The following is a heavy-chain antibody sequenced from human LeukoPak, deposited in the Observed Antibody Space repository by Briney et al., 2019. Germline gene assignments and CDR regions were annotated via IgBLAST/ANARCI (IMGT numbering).Heavy chain of an antibody. CDR1: GGSIGSSSYY. Sequence: PSETLSLTCTVSGGSIGSSSYYWGWIRQPPGKGLEWIGSIYYSGSTYYNPSLKSRVTISVDTSKNQFSLKLSSVTAADTAVYYCARIAAAGIPFIDYWGQGTLVTVSS. CDR3: ARIAAAGIPFIDY. D-gene: IGHD6-13*01. V-gene: IGHV4-39*01. J-gene: IGHJ4*02. CDR2: IYYSGST.